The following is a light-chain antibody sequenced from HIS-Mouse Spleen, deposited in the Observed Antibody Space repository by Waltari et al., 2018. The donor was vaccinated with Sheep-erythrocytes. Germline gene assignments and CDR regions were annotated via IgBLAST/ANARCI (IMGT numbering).Light chain of an antibody. CDR3: SSYAGSNNYV. V-gene: IGLV2-8*01. Sequence: QSALTQPPSASGSPGQSVTISCTGTSSDVGGYTYVSWYQQHPGKAPNPMIYEVSKGPSGVPDRFSGSKSGNTASLTVSGLQAEDEADYYCSSYAGSNNYVFGTGTKVTVL. CDR2: EVS. J-gene: IGLJ1*01. CDR1: SSDVGGYTY.